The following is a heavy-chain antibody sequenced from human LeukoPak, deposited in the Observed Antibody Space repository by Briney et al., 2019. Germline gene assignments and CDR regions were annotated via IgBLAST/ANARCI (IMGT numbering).Heavy chain of an antibody. CDR3: SNKRDY. J-gene: IGHJ4*02. V-gene: IGHV3-7*01. Sequence: SGGSLRLSCTASGFTFSSHWMTWVRRAPGKGLEWVANTNEAGSGQNYVGSVKGRFTVSRDNAKNSLYLQMNSLRVEDTAIYYCSNKRDYWGQGTLVTVSS. CDR1: GFTFSSHW. CDR2: TNEAGSGQ.